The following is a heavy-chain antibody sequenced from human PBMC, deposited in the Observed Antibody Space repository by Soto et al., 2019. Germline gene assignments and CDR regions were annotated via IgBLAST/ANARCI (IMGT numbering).Heavy chain of an antibody. CDR1: GGTFSSYA. CDR3: ARDPGYSYGHDY. J-gene: IGHJ4*02. D-gene: IGHD5-18*01. Sequence: ASVKVSCKASGGTFSSYAISWVRQAPGQGLEWMGGIIPIFGTANYAQKFQGRVTITADESTSTAYMELSSLRSEDTAVYYCARDPGYSYGHDYWGQGTLVTVSS. V-gene: IGHV1-69*13. CDR2: IIPIFGTA.